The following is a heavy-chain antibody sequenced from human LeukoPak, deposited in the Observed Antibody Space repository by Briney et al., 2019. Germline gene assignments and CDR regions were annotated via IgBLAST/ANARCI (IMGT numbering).Heavy chain of an antibody. CDR2: INHSGST. Sequence: SETLSLTCADYGGSFSGYYWSWIRQPPGKGLEWIGEINHSGSTNYNPSLKSRVTISVDTSKNQFSLKLSSVTAADTAVYYCARGQVVPAAVRQYNWFDPWGQGTLVTVSS. V-gene: IGHV4-34*01. J-gene: IGHJ5*02. CDR3: ARGQVVPAAVRQYNWFDP. CDR1: GGSFSGYY. D-gene: IGHD2-2*01.